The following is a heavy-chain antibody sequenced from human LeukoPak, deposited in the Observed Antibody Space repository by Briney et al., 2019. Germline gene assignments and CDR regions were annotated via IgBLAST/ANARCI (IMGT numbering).Heavy chain of an antibody. D-gene: IGHD3-22*01. CDR1: GFSLSTSGMC. CDR2: IDWEDDK. CDR3: ARIARDYYDSSGPGPYYYYYMDV. Sequence: SGPTLVNPTQTLTLTCTFSGFSLSTSGMCVSWIRQPPGKALEWLALIDWEDDKYYSTSQKPRPTIHNDTSHNQVVLTMTNMDPVDTATYYCARIARDYYDSSGPGPYYYYYMDVWGKGTTVTVSS. J-gene: IGHJ6*03. V-gene: IGHV2-70*01.